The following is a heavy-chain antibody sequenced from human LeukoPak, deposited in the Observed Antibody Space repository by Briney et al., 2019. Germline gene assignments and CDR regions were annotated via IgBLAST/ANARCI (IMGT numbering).Heavy chain of an antibody. CDR1: GFTFSSYE. CDR3: AREGTPSGSFNYNYYYMDV. J-gene: IGHJ6*03. Sequence: GGSLRLSCAASGFTFSSYEMSWVRQAPGKGLEWISYISGSGTTIYYAGSVQGRFTISRDNAKNSLYLQMNSLRAEDTAVYYCAREGTPSGSFNYNYYYMDVWGKGTTVTVSS. D-gene: IGHD3-10*01. V-gene: IGHV3-48*03. CDR2: ISGSGTTI.